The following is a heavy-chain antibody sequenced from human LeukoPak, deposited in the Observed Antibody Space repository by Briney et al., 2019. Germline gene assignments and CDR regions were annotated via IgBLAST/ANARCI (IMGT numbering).Heavy chain of an antibody. J-gene: IGHJ5*02. CDR2: ISTYNGNT. D-gene: IGHD6-6*01. CDR3: ARIRGAAPSYWFDP. CDR1: GYTFSSYG. V-gene: IGHV1-18*01. Sequence: ASVKVSCKASGYTFSSYGISWVRQAPGQGLEWMGWISTYNGNTIYAQKLQGRVAMTTDTSTSTAYMELRSLRPDDTAVYYCARIRGAAPSYWFDPWGQGTLVTVSS.